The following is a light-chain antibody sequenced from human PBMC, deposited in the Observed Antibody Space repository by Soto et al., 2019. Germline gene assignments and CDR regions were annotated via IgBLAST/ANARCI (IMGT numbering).Light chain of an antibody. Sequence: PGERVTLSCRASQSVSSSYLTWYQQKPGQAPRLLIYGASTRATSIPARFSGGGSGTDFTLTISSLHPEDFAVYYCQQDYNLPRTFGQGTKLEIK. CDR1: QSVSSSY. CDR2: GAS. J-gene: IGKJ2*02. V-gene: IGKV3D-7*01. CDR3: QQDYNLPRT.